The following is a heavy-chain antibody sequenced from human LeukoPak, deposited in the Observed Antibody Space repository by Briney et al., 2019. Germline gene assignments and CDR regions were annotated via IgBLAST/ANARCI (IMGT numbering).Heavy chain of an antibody. D-gene: IGHD1-26*01. CDR3: ARVTFGSYYPNYYYYMDV. V-gene: IGHV1-69*13. CDR2: IIPIFGTA. CDR1: GYTFTSYG. J-gene: IGHJ6*03. Sequence: ASVTVSCKASGYTFTSYGISWVRQAPGQGLEWMGGIIPIFGTANYAQKFQGRVTITADESTSTAYMELSSLRSEDTAVYYCARVTFGSYYPNYYYYMDVWGKGTTVTISS.